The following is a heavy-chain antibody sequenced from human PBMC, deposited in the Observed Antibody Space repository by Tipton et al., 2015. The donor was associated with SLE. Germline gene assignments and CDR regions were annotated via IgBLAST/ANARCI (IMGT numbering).Heavy chain of an antibody. V-gene: IGHV3-11*01. CDR1: GFTFTDYY. J-gene: IGHJ4*02. CDR3: ARDAPLTSAYVRFDF. Sequence: SLRLSCAASGFTFTDYYMGWIRQAPGKGLEWVSYLTNSGGTIYYADSVKGRFTISRDTATNSVYLQTNSLRAEDTAVYYCARDAPLTSAYVRFDFWGQGTLVTVSS. CDR2: LTNSGGTI. D-gene: IGHD5-12*01.